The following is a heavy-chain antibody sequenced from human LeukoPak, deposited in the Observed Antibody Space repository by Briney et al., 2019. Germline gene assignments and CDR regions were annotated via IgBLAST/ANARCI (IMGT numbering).Heavy chain of an antibody. J-gene: IGHJ4*02. CDR3: ARVYGPAADY. V-gene: IGHV3-30*02. CDR1: GFTFSSYG. Sequence: GGSLRLSCAASGFTFSSYGMHWVRQAPGKGLEWVAFIRYDGSDKCYADSVKGRFTISRDNSKNTLYLQMNSLRAEDTAVYYCARVYGPAADYWGQGTLVTVSS. CDR2: IRYDGSDK. D-gene: IGHD4-17*01.